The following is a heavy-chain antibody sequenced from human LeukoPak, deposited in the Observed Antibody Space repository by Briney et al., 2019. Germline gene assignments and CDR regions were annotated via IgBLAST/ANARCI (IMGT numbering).Heavy chain of an antibody. V-gene: IGHV4-38-2*02. CDR3: ARVYGSGTYYYYYMDV. CDR1: GYSISSGYY. Sequence: SETLSLTCTVSGYSISSGYYWGWIRQPPGKGLEWIGSIYHNGSTYYNPSLKSRVTISVDTSKNQFSLKLSSVTAADTAVYYCARVYGSGTYYYYYMDVWGKGTTVTVSS. CDR2: IYHNGST. J-gene: IGHJ6*03. D-gene: IGHD3-10*01.